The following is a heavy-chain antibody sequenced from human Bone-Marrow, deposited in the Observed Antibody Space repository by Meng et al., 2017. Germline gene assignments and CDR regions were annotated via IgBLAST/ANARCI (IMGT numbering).Heavy chain of an antibody. J-gene: IGHJ4*02. D-gene: IGHD2-2*01. CDR2: IDTNTGNP. CDR1: GYTFTHYA. Sequence: SCKASGYTFTHYAINWLRQAPGQGLEWMGWIDTNTGNPTYAQGFTGRFVFSLDTSVSTAYLQISSLKADDTAVYYCTRDGYSDCSSTSCFDYWGQGTLVT. CDR3: TRDGYSDCSSTSCFDY. V-gene: IGHV7-4-1*02.